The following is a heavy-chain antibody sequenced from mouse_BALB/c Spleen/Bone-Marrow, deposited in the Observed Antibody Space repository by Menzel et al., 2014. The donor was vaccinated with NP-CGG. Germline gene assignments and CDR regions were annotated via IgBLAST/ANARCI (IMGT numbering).Heavy chain of an antibody. CDR1: GYSFTGYF. CDR3: TGVTTDWYFDV. D-gene: IGHD1-1*01. V-gene: IGHV1-20*02. J-gene: IGHJ1*01. CDR2: INPYNGDA. Sequence: EVMLVESGPELVKPGASVKISCKASGYSFTGYFMNWVMQSHGKSLEWIGRINPYNGDAFYNQKFKGKATLTVDKSSSTAHMELRSLASEDSAVYYCTGVTTDWYFDVWGAGTTVTVSS.